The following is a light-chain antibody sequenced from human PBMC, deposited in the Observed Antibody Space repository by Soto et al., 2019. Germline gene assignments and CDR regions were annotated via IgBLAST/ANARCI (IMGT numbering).Light chain of an antibody. Sequence: QSALTQPASVSGSPGQSITISCTGTSSDVGGYNSVSWYQQHPGKAPNLMIYDVSNRPSGVSNRFSGSKSVNTASLTISGLQAEDEADYYCSSYTSSSTVVFGGGTKLTVL. CDR2: DVS. CDR3: SSYTSSSTVV. V-gene: IGLV2-14*03. J-gene: IGLJ2*01. CDR1: SSDVGGYNS.